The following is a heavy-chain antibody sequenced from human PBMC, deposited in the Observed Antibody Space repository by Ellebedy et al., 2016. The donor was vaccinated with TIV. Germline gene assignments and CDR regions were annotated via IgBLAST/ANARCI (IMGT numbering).Heavy chain of an antibody. CDR3: ARSPATGTVDY. J-gene: IGHJ4*01. CDR2: INQGGSET. CDR1: GFTFSTSW. Sequence: GESLKISXAASGFTFSTSWMSWVRQAPGKGLEWVANINQGGSETYYVDSVKGRFTMSRDNAKNSLYLQLNSLRAEDTAVYYCARSPATGTVDYWGHGTLVTVSS. V-gene: IGHV3-7*01. D-gene: IGHD1-1*01.